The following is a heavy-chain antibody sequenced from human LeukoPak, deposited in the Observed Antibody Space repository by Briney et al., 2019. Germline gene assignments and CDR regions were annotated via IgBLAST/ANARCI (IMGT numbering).Heavy chain of an antibody. CDR2: INHSGST. J-gene: IGHJ6*03. V-gene: IGHV4-4*02. Sequence: PSGTLSLTCAVSGGSISSSNWWSWVRQPPGKGLEWIGEINHSGSTNYNPSLKSRVTISVDTSKNQFSLELSSVTAADTAVYYCARSPTYYYDSSGHFKGAYYMDVWGKGTTVTVSS. D-gene: IGHD3-22*01. CDR1: GGSISSSNW. CDR3: ARSPTYYYDSSGHFKGAYYMDV.